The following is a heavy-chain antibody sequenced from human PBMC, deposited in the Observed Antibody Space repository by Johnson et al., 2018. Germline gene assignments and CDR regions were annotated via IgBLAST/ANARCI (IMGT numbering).Heavy chain of an antibody. Sequence: SGGGVVQPGRSLRLSCAASGFTFSSYAMHWVRQAPGKGLEWVAVISYDGSNKYYADSVKGRFTISRANSKNTLYLQMNSLRAEDTAVYYWARHAYYYVSSGDSGAFDIWGQGTMVTVSS. D-gene: IGHD3-22*01. CDR3: ARHAYYYVSSGDSGAFDI. J-gene: IGHJ3*02. V-gene: IGHV3-30-3*01. CDR2: ISYDGSNK. CDR1: GFTFSSYA.